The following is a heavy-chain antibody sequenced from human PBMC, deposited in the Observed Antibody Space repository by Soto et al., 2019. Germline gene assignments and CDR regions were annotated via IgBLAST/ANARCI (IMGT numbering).Heavy chain of an antibody. V-gene: IGHV1-2*04. J-gene: IGHJ4*01. Sequence: ASVKVSCKTSGYSFTDYKLHWVRQAPGQGLEWMGWVDPNGGGSNSAQKFQGSVTMTWDTSITTAYLDLTRLTTNDTATYFCATWVDCGDFEGFDFWGHGTLVTVSS. CDR3: ATWVDCGDFEGFDF. CDR1: GYSFTDYK. D-gene: IGHD4-17*01. CDR2: VDPNGGGS.